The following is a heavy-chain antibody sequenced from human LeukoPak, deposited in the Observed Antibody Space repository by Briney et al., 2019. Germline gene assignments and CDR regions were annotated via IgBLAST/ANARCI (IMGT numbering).Heavy chain of an antibody. CDR1: GFTFDDYT. J-gene: IGHJ1*01. Sequence: GGSLRLSCVASGFTFDDYTMHWVRQAPGRGPEWVSLISWDGGSTYYADSVKGRFTISRDNSKNSLFLQMNSLRTEDTALYYCAKNGGNYPAEYFQHWGQGTLVTVSS. D-gene: IGHD4-23*01. CDR2: ISWDGGST. CDR3: AKNGGNYPAEYFQH. V-gene: IGHV3-43*01.